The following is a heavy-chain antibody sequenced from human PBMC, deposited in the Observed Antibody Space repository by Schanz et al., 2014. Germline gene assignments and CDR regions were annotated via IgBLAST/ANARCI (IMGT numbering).Heavy chain of an antibody. CDR1: GFTFGDYA. V-gene: IGHV3-48*04. D-gene: IGHD5-12*01. CDR2: VSRSTPDI. CDR3: ARKVVATIGGYYDN. J-gene: IGHJ4*02. Sequence: EVQLLESGGGLVQPGGSLRLSCAASGFTFGDYAMTWVRQAPGKGLEWVSYVSRSTPDIYYADSVKGRFTISRDSAENSLYLQMNSLRAEDTAVYYCARKVVATIGGYYDNWGQGTLVIVSS.